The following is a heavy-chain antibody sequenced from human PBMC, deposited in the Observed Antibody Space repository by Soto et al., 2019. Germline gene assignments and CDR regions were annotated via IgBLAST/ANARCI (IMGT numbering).Heavy chain of an antibody. CDR2: INAGNGNT. CDR1: GYTFTSYA. CDR3: ARVWFGELLSDDAFDI. V-gene: IGHV1-3*01. Sequence: GASVKVSCKASGYTFTSYAMHWVRQAPGQRLEWMGWINAGNGNTKYSQKFQGRVTITRDTSASTAYMELSSLRSEDTAVYYCARVWFGELLSDDAFDIWGQGTMVTVS. D-gene: IGHD3-10*01. J-gene: IGHJ3*02.